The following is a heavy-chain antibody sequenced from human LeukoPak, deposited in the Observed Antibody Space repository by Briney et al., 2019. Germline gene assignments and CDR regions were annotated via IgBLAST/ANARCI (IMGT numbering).Heavy chain of an antibody. D-gene: IGHD6-19*01. V-gene: IGHV1-69*05. CDR3: ARGSSGWQADY. CDR1: GGTFSSYA. J-gene: IGHJ4*02. CDR2: ILPIFGTA. Sequence: ASVKVSCKASGGTFSSYAISWVRQAPGQGIEWMGGILPIFGTANYAQKFQRRVTITTDESTSTAYMELSSLRSEDTAVYYCARGSSGWQADYWGQGTLVTVSS.